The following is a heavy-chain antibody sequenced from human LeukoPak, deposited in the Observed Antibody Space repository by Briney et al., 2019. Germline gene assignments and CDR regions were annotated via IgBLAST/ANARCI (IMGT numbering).Heavy chain of an antibody. Sequence: GGSLRLSCAASGFTFSSYGMHWVRQAPGKELEWVAFIRYDGSNKYYADSVKGRFTISRDNSKNTLYLQMNSLRAEDTAVYYCAKDSYYYGSGSSDYWGQGTLVTVSS. CDR2: IRYDGSNK. J-gene: IGHJ4*02. V-gene: IGHV3-30*02. D-gene: IGHD3-10*01. CDR3: AKDSYYYGSGSSDY. CDR1: GFTFSSYG.